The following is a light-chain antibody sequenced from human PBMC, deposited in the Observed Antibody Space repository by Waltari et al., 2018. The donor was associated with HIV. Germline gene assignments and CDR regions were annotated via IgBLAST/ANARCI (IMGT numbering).Light chain of an antibody. CDR2: RNN. V-gene: IGLV1-47*01. Sequence: QSVLTQPPSASGTPGQRVTISCSGSSSNIGRNYVYWYQQLPGTAPKLLIYRNNQRPSGVPDRFSGAKSGTSASLAISGLRSEDEADYYCAAWNDSLSGYVFGPGTKVTV. CDR3: AAWNDSLSGYV. J-gene: IGLJ1*01. CDR1: SSNIGRNY.